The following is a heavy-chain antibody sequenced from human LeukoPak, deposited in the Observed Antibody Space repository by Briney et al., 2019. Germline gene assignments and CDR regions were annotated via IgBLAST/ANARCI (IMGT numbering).Heavy chain of an antibody. CDR2: IYYSGST. Sequence: SQTLSLTCTVSGGSISSGDYYWSWIRQPPGKRLEWNGYIYYSGSTYYNPSLKSRVTISVDTSKNQFSLKLSSVTAADTAVYYCARKLRFLEWLPYARWFDPWGQGTLVTVSS. V-gene: IGHV4-30-4*08. CDR1: GGSISSGDYY. D-gene: IGHD3-3*01. CDR3: ARKLRFLEWLPYARWFDP. J-gene: IGHJ5*02.